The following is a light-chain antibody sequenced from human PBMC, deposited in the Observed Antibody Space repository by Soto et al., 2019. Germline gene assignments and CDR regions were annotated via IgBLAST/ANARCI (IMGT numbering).Light chain of an antibody. CDR2: EVS. Sequence: QSVLTQPASVSGSPGQSITISCTGTSSDIGSNNYVSWFQQRPGKAPTLIIYEVSNRHSGVSTHFSGAKSGNTASLTISGLLPEDEAEYYCSSYTTTTRLFGGGTKLTVL. CDR3: SSYTTTTRL. J-gene: IGLJ3*02. V-gene: IGLV2-14*01. CDR1: SSDIGSNNY.